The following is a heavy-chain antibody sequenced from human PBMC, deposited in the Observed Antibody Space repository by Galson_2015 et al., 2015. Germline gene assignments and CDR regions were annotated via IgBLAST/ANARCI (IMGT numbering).Heavy chain of an antibody. J-gene: IGHJ6*02. Sequence: TLSLTCTVSGGSISSGDYYWSWIRQPPGKGLEWIGYIYYSGDTYYNPSLKSRVFISLDTSKNQVSLKLSSVTAADTAVYHCARDRGAAYGDYVGAWGMDVWGQGTTVTVSS. CDR2: IYYSGDT. CDR1: GGSISSGDYY. V-gene: IGHV4-30-4*01. D-gene: IGHD4-17*01. CDR3: ARDRGAAYGDYVGAWGMDV.